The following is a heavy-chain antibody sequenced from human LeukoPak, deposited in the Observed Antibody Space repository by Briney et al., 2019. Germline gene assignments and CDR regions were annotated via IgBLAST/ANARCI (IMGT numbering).Heavy chain of an antibody. CDR1: GYTLTELS. D-gene: IGHD3-9*01. CDR3: ATDQSATGSAPNAFDI. J-gene: IGHJ3*02. Sequence: ASVKVSCKVSGYTLTELSMHWVRQAPGKGLEWMGGFDPKDGETIYAQKFQGRVTMTEDTSTDTAYMELSSLRSEDTAVYYCATDQSATGSAPNAFDIWGQGTMVTVSS. V-gene: IGHV1-24*01. CDR2: FDPKDGET.